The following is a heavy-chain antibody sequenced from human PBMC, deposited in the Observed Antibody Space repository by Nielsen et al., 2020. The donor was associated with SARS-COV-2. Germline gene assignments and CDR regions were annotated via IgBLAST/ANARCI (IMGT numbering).Heavy chain of an antibody. J-gene: IGHJ4*02. CDR3: ARDRGDGCNSGVDY. Sequence: ASVKVSCKASGYTFTTYAINWVRQAPGQGLEWMGWINTHTGNPTNAQGFTGRFVFSLDTSVSTAYLQISSLRAEDTAVYYCARDRGDGCNSGVDYWGQGTLVTVSS. D-gene: IGHD5-24*01. V-gene: IGHV7-4-1*02. CDR2: INTHTGNP. CDR1: GYTFTTYA.